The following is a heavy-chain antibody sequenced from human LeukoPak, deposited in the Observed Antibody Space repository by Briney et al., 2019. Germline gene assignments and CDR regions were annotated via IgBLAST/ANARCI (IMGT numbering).Heavy chain of an antibody. D-gene: IGHD3-22*01. Sequence: PGASVKVSCKASGYTFTSYGISWVRQAPGQGLEWMGWISAYNGNTNYAQKLQGRVTVTTDTSTSTAYMELRSLRSDDTAVYYCARDKGYYYDSSGPDYWGQGTLVSVSS. V-gene: IGHV1-18*01. J-gene: IGHJ4*02. CDR2: ISAYNGNT. CDR1: GYTFTSYG. CDR3: ARDKGYYYDSSGPDY.